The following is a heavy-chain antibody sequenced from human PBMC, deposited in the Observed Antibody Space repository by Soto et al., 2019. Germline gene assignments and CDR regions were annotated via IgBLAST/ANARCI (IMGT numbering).Heavy chain of an antibody. CDR3: ATWRTYSGSYCFDY. D-gene: IGHD1-26*01. CDR2: IIPMYDSA. CDR1: GGTFKTYT. J-gene: IGHJ4*02. Sequence: QVQPVQSGAELKKPGSSVNVSCAASGGTFKTYTINWVRQAPGQGLEWIGQIIPMYDSANYAQRFQGRVNISADKSTNIAYMELSGLRSEDTALYYCATWRTYSGSYCFDYWGQGTLVSVSS. V-gene: IGHV1-69*06.